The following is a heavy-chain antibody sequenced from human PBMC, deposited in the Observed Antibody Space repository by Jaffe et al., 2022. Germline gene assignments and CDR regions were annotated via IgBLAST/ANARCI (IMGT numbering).Heavy chain of an antibody. CDR3: VRGGYYSWDYFDY. V-gene: IGHV3-74*01. J-gene: IGHJ4*02. Sequence: EVQLVESGGGLVQPGGSLRLSCAASGFSFNNCWMHWVRQAPGKGVVYVSRINGDGSSTSYADSVKDRFTISRDNAKNTLYLQMNSLRAEDTAVYYCVRGGYYSWDYFDYWGQGTLVTVSS. D-gene: IGHD3-22*01. CDR2: INGDGSST. CDR1: GFSFNNCW.